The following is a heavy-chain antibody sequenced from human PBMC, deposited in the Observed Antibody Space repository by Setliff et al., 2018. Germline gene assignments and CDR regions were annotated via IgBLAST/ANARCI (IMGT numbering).Heavy chain of an antibody. D-gene: IGHD3-10*01. CDR2: INHSGST. CDR3: ARGDYAYYYHYYMDV. Sequence: SETLSLTCAVYGGSFSGYYWSWIRQPPGKGLEWIGEINHSGSTNYNPSLKSXXTXSVXXXXXXXXXXXXXXXXXDTAVYYCARGDYAYYYHYYMDVWGKGTTVTVSS. CDR1: GGSFSGYY. J-gene: IGHJ6*03. V-gene: IGHV4-34*01.